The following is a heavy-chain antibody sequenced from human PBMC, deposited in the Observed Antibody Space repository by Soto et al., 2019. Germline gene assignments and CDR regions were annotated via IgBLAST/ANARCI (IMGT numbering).Heavy chain of an antibody. V-gene: IGHV1-18*01. Sequence: QVQLVQSGAEVKKPGASVKVSCKASGYTFTSYGISWVRQAPGQGLEWMGWISAYNGNTDYPQKLQGRVTMTTDTSTSTASMELRSMRSDDTAVYYCAREGYCISTSCYASALDYWGQGTLVTVSS. CDR3: AREGYCISTSCYASALDY. CDR1: GYTFTSYG. J-gene: IGHJ4*02. CDR2: ISAYNGNT. D-gene: IGHD2-2*01.